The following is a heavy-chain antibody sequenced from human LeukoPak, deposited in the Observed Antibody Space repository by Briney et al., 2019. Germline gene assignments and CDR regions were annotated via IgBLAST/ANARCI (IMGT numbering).Heavy chain of an antibody. CDR1: GGSFSGYY. J-gene: IGHJ6*02. Sequence: TPSETLSLTCAVYGGSFSGYYWSWIRQPPGKGLEWIGYIYYSGSTNYNPSLKSRVTISVDTSKNQFSLKLSSVTAADTAVYYCARVHYDFCSGYSYYYYYGMDVWGQGTTVTVSS. CDR2: IYYSGST. D-gene: IGHD3-3*01. V-gene: IGHV4-59*01. CDR3: ARVHYDFCSGYSYYYYYGMDV.